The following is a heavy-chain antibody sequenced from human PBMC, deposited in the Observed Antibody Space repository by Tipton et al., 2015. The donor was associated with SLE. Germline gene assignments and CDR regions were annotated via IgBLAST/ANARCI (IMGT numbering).Heavy chain of an antibody. D-gene: IGHD6-19*01. Sequence: TLSLTCTVSGGSISSYYWSWIRQPPGKGLEWIGYIYYGGSTRYNPSLESRVTMSRDTSKNQIFLKLTSVTAADTALYFCASSEEYSSDWSYFRSWGQGALVTVSS. J-gene: IGHJ4*02. CDR1: GGSISSYY. CDR3: ASSEEYSSDWSYFRS. V-gene: IGHV4-59*01. CDR2: IYYGGST.